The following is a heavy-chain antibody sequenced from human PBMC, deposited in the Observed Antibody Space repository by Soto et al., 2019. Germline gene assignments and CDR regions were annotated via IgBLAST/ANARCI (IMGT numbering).Heavy chain of an antibody. V-gene: IGHV2-5*01. CDR2: IYWNDDK. Sequence: QITLKESGPTLVKPTQTLTLTCTFSGFSLSTSGVGVGWIRQPPGKALEWLALIYWNDDKRYSPSLKSRLTITTDTSKNQVVLTMTNMDPVDTATYYCAHRLYSSGWYVIDYWGQGTLVTVSS. J-gene: IGHJ4*02. CDR3: AHRLYSSGWYVIDY. CDR1: GFSLSTSGVG. D-gene: IGHD6-19*01.